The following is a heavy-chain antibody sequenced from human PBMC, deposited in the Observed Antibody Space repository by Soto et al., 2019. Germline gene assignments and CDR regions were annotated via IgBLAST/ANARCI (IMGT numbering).Heavy chain of an antibody. D-gene: IGHD2-15*01. J-gene: IGHJ4*02. V-gene: IGHV1-58*02. CDR3: AADLRYCSADSCDDY. CDR1: GLSFSSSA. Sequence: ASVKVSCKTSGLSFSSSAMQWVRQASGQRLEWIGWIVVGTNNTHYAQKLQERVTITRDMSTSTVYMELSSLRPEDTALYYCAADLRYCSADSCDDYWGKGTQVTVS. CDR2: IVVGTNNT.